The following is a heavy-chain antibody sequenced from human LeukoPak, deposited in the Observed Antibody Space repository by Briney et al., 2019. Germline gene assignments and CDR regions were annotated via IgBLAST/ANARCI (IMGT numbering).Heavy chain of an antibody. J-gene: IGHJ6*02. CDR3: ARGPQRGAPANYYAMDV. D-gene: IGHD3-10*01. CDR1: GFTLSSYL. Sequence: PGGSLRLSCAVSGFTLSSYLMHCVRQVPGKGLVWVSRINSDGSRTSYADSVKGRFTISRGNAKSTVYPQMDSLRAEDTAVYYCARGPQRGAPANYYAMDVWGQGTTVTVSS. CDR2: INSDGSRT. V-gene: IGHV3-74*01.